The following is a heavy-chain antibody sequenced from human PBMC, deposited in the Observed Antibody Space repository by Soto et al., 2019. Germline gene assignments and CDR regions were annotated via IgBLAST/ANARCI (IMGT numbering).Heavy chain of an antibody. Sequence: QVQLVQSGAEVRRPGASVRVSCKASGYIFTDYYMHWVRQAPGQGLEWMAWINPTSGATNYAPKFQGRVTLTRDTSISTAYMAVASLRSDDTAVYYCATPQRMLHGGGDYYYGMDVWGQGTSVTVSS. CDR3: ATPQRMLHGGGDYYYGMDV. CDR1: GYIFTDYY. J-gene: IGHJ6*02. D-gene: IGHD2-15*01. CDR2: INPTSGAT. V-gene: IGHV1-2*02.